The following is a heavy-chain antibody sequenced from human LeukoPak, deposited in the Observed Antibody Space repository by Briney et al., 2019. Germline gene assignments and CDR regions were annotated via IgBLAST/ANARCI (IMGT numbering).Heavy chain of an antibody. CDR2: MYRSGST. V-gene: IGHV3-53*01. D-gene: IGHD1/OR15-1a*01. Sequence: GGSLRLSCAASGFNVSTNYLSWVRQAPGKGLEWVSVMYRSGSTYYANSVKGRFTISRDNAKNSLYLQMNSLRAEDTALYYCARGLLTETRYCPFDPWGQGTLVTVSS. J-gene: IGHJ5*02. CDR1: GFNVSTNY. CDR3: ARGLLTETRYCPFDP.